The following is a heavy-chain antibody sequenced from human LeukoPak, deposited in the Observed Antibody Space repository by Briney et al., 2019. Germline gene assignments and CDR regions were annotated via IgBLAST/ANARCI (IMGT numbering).Heavy chain of an antibody. Sequence: SVKVSCKASGGTFSSYAISWVRQAPGQGLEWMGRIIPIPGIANYAQKFQGRVTITADKSTSTAYMELSSLRSEDTAVYYCARGEDYDYVWGSYRPTPFDPWGQGTLVTVSS. J-gene: IGHJ5*02. CDR2: IIPIPGIA. V-gene: IGHV1-69*04. CDR1: GGTFSSYA. CDR3: ARGEDYDYVWGSYRPTPFDP. D-gene: IGHD3-16*02.